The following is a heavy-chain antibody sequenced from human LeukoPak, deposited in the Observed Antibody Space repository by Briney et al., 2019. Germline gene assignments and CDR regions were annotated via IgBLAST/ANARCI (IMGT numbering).Heavy chain of an antibody. CDR2: IKANGDST. D-gene: IGHD5-18*01. Sequence: GGSLRLSCVASGFTFSTYRMHWVRQAPGKGLEYVSGIKANGDSTYYAESVKGTFTVSRDNSKNTLYLQMGSLRADDMAIYYCARELRYSSNTFDIWGQGTMVTVSS. J-gene: IGHJ3*02. CDR3: ARELRYSSNTFDI. CDR1: GFTFSTYR. V-gene: IGHV3-64*02.